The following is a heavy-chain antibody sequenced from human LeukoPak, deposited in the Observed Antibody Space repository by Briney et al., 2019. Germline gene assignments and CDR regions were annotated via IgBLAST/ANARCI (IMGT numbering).Heavy chain of an antibody. CDR2: IKEDRSEK. V-gene: IGHV3-7*01. D-gene: IGHD3-22*01. CDR3: ARDSPPMKVVTRGAFDI. CDR1: GFTFSSYW. J-gene: IGHJ3*02. Sequence: GGSLRLSCAASGFTFSSYWMSWVRQAPGKGLEWVANIKEDRSEKYYVDSVKGRFTISRDNAKNSLYLQMNSLRVEDTAVYYCARDSPPMKVVTRGAFDIWGQGTMVTVSS.